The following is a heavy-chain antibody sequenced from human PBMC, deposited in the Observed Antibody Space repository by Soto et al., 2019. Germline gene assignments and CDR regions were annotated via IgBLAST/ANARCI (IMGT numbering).Heavy chain of an antibody. CDR3: ARDGSGYSDGNFFDY. Sequence: QVQLVESGGGLVKPGGSLRLSCAASGFNFNDYYMSWFRQAPGKGLEWLSYISSSTSYINYADSVKGRFTISRDNAKNSLYLQMNSLRAEDTAVYYCARDGSGYSDGNFFDYWGQETLVTVSS. D-gene: IGHD5-12*01. J-gene: IGHJ4*02. V-gene: IGHV3-11*06. CDR2: ISSSTSYI. CDR1: GFNFNDYY.